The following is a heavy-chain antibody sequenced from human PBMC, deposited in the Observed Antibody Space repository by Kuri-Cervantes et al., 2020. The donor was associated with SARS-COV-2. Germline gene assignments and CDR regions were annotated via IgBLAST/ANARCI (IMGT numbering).Heavy chain of an antibody. D-gene: IGHD1-26*01. V-gene: IGHV3-53*01. Sequence: GGSLRLSCAASGFTVSSNYMSWVRQAPGKGLEWVSVIYSGGSTYYADSVKGRFTISRDNSKNTLYLQMNSPRAEDTAVYYCAREMKEGAVMGAFDIWGQGTMVTVSS. CDR3: AREMKEGAVMGAFDI. J-gene: IGHJ3*02. CDR1: GFTVSSNY. CDR2: IYSGGST.